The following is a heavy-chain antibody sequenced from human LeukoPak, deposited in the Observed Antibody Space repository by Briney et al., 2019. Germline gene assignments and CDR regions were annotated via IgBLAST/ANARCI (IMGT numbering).Heavy chain of an antibody. V-gene: IGHV3-74*01. D-gene: IGHD1-26*01. CDR2: LNSDGSST. J-gene: IGHJ4*02. CDR1: GFTFDDYA. CDR3: AKGGSYPIDY. Sequence: GGSLRLSCAASGFTFDDYAMHWARQAPGKGLVWVSRLNSDGSSTGYADSVKGRFTISRDNAKSTLYLQMNSLRAEDTAVYYCAKGGSYPIDYWGQGALVTVSS.